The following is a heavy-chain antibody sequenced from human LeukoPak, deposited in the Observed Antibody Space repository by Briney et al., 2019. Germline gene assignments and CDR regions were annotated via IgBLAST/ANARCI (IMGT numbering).Heavy chain of an antibody. D-gene: IGHD6-6*01. CDR2: IDPSDSYT. V-gene: IGHV5-10-1*01. J-gene: IGHJ5*02. CDR1: GYSFTNYW. CDR3: ARRYQYGSFNLFDP. Sequence: GESLKISCKGSGYSFTNYWINWVRQMPGKGLEWMGWIDPSDSYTNYSPSFQGHVTISADKSISTAYLQWSSLKASDTAIYYCARRYQYGSFNLFDPWGQGTLVTVSS.